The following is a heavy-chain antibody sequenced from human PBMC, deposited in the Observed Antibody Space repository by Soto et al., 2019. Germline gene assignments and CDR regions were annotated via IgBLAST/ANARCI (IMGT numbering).Heavy chain of an antibody. D-gene: IGHD3-22*01. Sequence: QAQLVESGGGVVQPGRSLRLSCAASGFTFSSYAIHWVRQAPGKGLEWVAVISYDGGNKNHADSVKGRFTISRDNSKNTLFLQMNNLRAEDTAVYYCARDGWLYYDSTSQGMDVWGQGTTVTVSS. CDR3: ARDGWLYYDSTSQGMDV. J-gene: IGHJ6*02. CDR1: GFTFSSYA. CDR2: ISYDGGNK. V-gene: IGHV3-30-3*01.